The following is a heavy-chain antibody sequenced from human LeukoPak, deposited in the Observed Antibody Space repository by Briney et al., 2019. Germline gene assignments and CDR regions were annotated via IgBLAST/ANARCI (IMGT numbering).Heavy chain of an antibody. Sequence: GGSLRLSCAASGFTFSSYAMHWVRQAPGKGLEWVAVISYDGSNKYYADSVKGRFTISRDNSKNTLYLQMNSLRAEDTAVYYCARQRIAVAGTGGFDYWGQGTLVTVSS. J-gene: IGHJ4*02. CDR1: GFTFSSYA. CDR3: ARQRIAVAGTGGFDY. D-gene: IGHD6-19*01. CDR2: ISYDGSNK. V-gene: IGHV3-30-3*01.